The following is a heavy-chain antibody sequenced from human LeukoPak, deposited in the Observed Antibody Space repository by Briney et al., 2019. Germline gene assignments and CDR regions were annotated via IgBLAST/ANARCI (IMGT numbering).Heavy chain of an antibody. V-gene: IGHV3-48*01. D-gene: IGHD1-26*01. CDR1: GFTFNSYT. CDR2: ISSGSDTI. CDR3: AKDLIRYSGSYLDY. J-gene: IGHJ4*02. Sequence: GGSLRLSCAASGFTFNSYTMNWVRQAPGQGLEWVSFISSGSDTIYYTDSVKGRFTISRDNSKNTLYLRMNSLRAEDTAVYYCAKDLIRYSGSYLDYWGQGTLVTVSS.